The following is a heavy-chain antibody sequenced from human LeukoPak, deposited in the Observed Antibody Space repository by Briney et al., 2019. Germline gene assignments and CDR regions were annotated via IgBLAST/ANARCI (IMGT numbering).Heavy chain of an antibody. D-gene: IGHD3-10*01. CDR3: AWLRMIRGVTEYYFDY. V-gene: IGHV4-34*01. J-gene: IGHJ4*02. CDR2: INHSGST. Sequence: SETLSLTCAVYGGSFSGYYWSWIRQPPGTGLEWIGEINHSGSTNYNPSLKRRVTISVDTSKNQFSLKLSSLTAADTAVYYCAWLRMIRGVTEYYFDYWGQGSLVTVSS. CDR1: GGSFSGYY.